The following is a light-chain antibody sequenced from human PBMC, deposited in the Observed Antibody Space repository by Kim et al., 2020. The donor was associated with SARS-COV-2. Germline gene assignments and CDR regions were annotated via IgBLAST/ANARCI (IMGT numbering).Light chain of an antibody. J-gene: IGKJ1*01. V-gene: IGKV1-17*01. Sequence: SLGDRVTITRRSKQGVRDDLAWFPQKPGKAPGLLIYAASTLQSGVPSRFSGSGSGKEFTLTISSLQPEDFATYYCLQYTGYPRTFGQGTKVDIK. CDR3: LQYTGYPRT. CDR1: QGVRDD. CDR2: AAS.